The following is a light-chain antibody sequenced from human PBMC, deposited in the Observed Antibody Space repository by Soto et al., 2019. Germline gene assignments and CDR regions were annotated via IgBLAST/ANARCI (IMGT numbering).Light chain of an antibody. Sequence: QSALTQPASVSGSPGQSITISCTGTSSDVGGYNYVSWYQQHPGKAPKLMNYDVDSRPSGVSNRFSGSKSGNTASLTISGLQSEDEADYYCSSYTISSTLVFGGGTKLTVL. CDR3: SSYTISSTLV. CDR1: SSDVGGYNY. CDR2: DVD. J-gene: IGLJ2*01. V-gene: IGLV2-14*03.